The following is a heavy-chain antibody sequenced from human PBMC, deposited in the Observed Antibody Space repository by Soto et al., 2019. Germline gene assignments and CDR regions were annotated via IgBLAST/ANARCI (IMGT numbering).Heavy chain of an antibody. Sequence: PGESLKISCKGSGYSFTSYWIGWVRQMPGKGLEWMGIIYPGDSDTRYSPSFQGQVTISADKSISTAYLQWSSLKASDTAMYYCARHLFYYGSVSYYHGHMNDAFDIWGQGTMVTVSS. CDR3: ARHLFYYGSVSYYHGHMNDAFDI. J-gene: IGHJ3*02. CDR1: GYSFTSYW. D-gene: IGHD3-10*01. CDR2: IYPGDSDT. V-gene: IGHV5-51*01.